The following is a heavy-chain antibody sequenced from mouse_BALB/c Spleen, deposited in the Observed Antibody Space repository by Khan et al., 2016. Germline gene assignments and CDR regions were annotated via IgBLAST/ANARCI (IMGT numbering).Heavy chain of an antibody. D-gene: IGHD1-1*01. CDR3: ARDYYGSSYFDY. CDR1: GYSITSDYA. V-gene: IGHV3-2*02. Sequence: EVQLVESGPGLVKPSQSLSLTCTVTGYSITSDYAWNWIRQFPGNKLEWMGYISYSGSTSYNPSLKSRISITRDTSKNQFFLQLNSVTTEDTATYSCARDYYGSSYFDYWGQGTTLTVSS. CDR2: ISYSGST. J-gene: IGHJ2*01.